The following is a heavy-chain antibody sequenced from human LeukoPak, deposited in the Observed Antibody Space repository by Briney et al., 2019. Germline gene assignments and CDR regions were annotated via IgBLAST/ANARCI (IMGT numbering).Heavy chain of an antibody. V-gene: IGHV4-59*01. CDR3: ARLELAYSSSSDWLDP. CDR2: IYYSGST. D-gene: IGHD6-6*01. Sequence: SETLSLTCTVSGGSISSYYWSWIRQPPGKGLEWIGYIYYSGSTNYNPSLKSRVTISVDTSKNQFSLKLSSVTAADTAVYYCARLELAYSSSSDWLDPWGQGTLVTVSS. CDR1: GGSISSYY. J-gene: IGHJ5*02.